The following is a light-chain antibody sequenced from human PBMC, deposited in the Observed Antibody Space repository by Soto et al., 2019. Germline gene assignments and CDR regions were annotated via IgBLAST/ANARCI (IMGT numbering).Light chain of an antibody. J-gene: IGKJ4*01. V-gene: IGKV3-11*01. CDR2: DAS. Sequence: EIVLTQSPATLSLSPGERATLSCRASQSVSSYLAWYQQKPGQAPRLLIYDASNRATGIPAMFSGSGSETDITPNIIRPELEGWAFYYSQQRSEWHLTFGGGTKVEIK. CDR1: QSVSSY. CDR3: QQRSEWHLT.